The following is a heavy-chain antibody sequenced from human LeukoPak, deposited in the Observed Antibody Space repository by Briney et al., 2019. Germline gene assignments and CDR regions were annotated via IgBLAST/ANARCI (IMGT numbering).Heavy chain of an antibody. CDR3: ARGYKYGSY. CDR1: EFTFSSYS. CDR2: ITNSGNSK. D-gene: IGHD5-24*01. J-gene: IGHJ4*02. V-gene: IGHV3-48*04. Sequence: GGSLRLSCAASEFTFSSYSMNWVRQAPGKGLEWVSYITNSGNSKSYADSVKGRSTISRDNAKNSLYLQMNSLRAEDTAVYYCARGYKYGSYWGQGTLVTVSS.